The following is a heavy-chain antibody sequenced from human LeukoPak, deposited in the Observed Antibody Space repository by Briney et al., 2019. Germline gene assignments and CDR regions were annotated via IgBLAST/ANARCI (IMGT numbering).Heavy chain of an antibody. CDR1: GFTFRSYA. J-gene: IGHJ4*02. CDR2: ISSSGGTT. CDR3: AHPSSGWTSFDY. Sequence: PGGSLRLSCAASGFTFRSYAMNWVRQAPGKGLEWVSGISSSGGTTYYADSVRGRFTISRDNSKNTVYLQMRSLRAGDTAVYYCAHPSSGWTSFDYWGQGTLVTVSS. D-gene: IGHD6-19*01. V-gene: IGHV3-23*01.